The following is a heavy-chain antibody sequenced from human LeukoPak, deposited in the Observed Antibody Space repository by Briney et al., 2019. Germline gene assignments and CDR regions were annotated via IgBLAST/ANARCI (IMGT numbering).Heavy chain of an antibody. CDR1: GFTFSSYS. V-gene: IGHV3-21*01. CDR3: ARARYCSSTNCYEHDY. D-gene: IGHD2-2*01. CDR2: ISSSSTYI. Sequence: PGGSLRLSCAASGFTFSSYSMNWVRQAPGKGLEWVSSISSSSTYIHYADSVKGRFTISRDNAKNSLYLQMNSLRAEDTAVYYCARARYCSSTNCYEHDYWGQGTQVTVSP. J-gene: IGHJ4*02.